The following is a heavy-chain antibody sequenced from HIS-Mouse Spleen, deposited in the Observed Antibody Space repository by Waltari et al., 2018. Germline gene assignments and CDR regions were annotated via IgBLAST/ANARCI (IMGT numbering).Heavy chain of an antibody. CDR3: ARIAEGYTSGWYAFDY. V-gene: IGHV2-70*15. Sequence: QVTLRESGPALVKPTQTLTLTCTFSGFSLSTSGMCVSWIRQPPGKALEWLARIDWDDDKYYSTSLKTRRTISKDTPKNQVVLTMTNMDPVDTATYYCARIAEGYTSGWYAFDYWGQGTLVTVSS. J-gene: IGHJ4*02. CDR2: IDWDDDK. D-gene: IGHD6-19*01. CDR1: GFSLSTSGMC.